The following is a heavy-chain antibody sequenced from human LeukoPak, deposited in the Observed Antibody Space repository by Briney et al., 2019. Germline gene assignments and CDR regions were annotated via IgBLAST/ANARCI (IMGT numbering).Heavy chain of an antibody. Sequence: KSSETLSLTCTVSGASMSGYFWSWVRQPPGKGLEWIGEMYLSGTTHSNPSVKSRVTISIDKSKNQFFLNLSSVTAADTAVYYCAGLVGRYSSGLYYYYFDYWGQGTLVTVSS. CDR2: MYLSGTT. V-gene: IGHV4-4*02. CDR3: AGLVGRYSSGLYYYYFDY. D-gene: IGHD3-22*01. CDR1: GASMSGYF. J-gene: IGHJ4*02.